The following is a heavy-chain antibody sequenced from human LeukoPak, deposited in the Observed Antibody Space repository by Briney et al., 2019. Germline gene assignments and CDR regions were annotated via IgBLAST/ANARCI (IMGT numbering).Heavy chain of an antibody. Sequence: PGGSLRLSCAASGFTFSSYEMNWVRQAPGKGLEWVSYISSSGSTIYYADSVKGRFTISRDNAKNSLYLQTNSLRAEDTAVYYCAREGVVVVAAAYFDYWGQGTLVTVSS. CDR1: GFTFSSYE. V-gene: IGHV3-48*03. J-gene: IGHJ4*02. D-gene: IGHD2-15*01. CDR3: AREGVVVVAAAYFDY. CDR2: ISSSGSTI.